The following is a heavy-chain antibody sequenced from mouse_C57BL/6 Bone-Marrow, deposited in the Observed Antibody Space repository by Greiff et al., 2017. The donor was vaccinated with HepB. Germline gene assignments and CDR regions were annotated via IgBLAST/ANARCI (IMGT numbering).Heavy chain of an antibody. Sequence: VKLVESGPELVKPGASVKISCKASGYAFSSSWMNWVKQRAGKGLEWIGRIYPGDGDTNYNGKFKGKATLTADKSSSRAYMQLSSLTSEDSAVYFCGGINAAFDYWGQGTLVTVSA. J-gene: IGHJ3*01. CDR2: IYPGDGDT. D-gene: IGHD2-4*01. V-gene: IGHV1-82*01. CDR1: GYAFSSSW. CDR3: GGINAAFDY.